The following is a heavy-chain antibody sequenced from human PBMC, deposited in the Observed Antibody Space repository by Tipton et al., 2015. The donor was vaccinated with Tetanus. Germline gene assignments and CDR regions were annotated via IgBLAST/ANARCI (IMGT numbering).Heavy chain of an antibody. Sequence: TLSLTCTVSGGSISSSNYYWSWIRQHPVKGLEWIGYIYYTGNTYYNPSLKSRVTISVDTSKNQFFLQLSSVTAADTAVYYCARGRLTYYYGSGSRGWFDPWGQGTPVTVST. CDR3: ARGRLTYYYGSGSRGWFDP. CDR2: IYYTGNT. D-gene: IGHD3-10*01. CDR1: GGSISSSNYY. V-gene: IGHV4-31*03. J-gene: IGHJ5*02.